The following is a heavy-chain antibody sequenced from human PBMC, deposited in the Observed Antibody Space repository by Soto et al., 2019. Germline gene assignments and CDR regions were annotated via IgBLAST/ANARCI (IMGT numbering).Heavy chain of an antibody. CDR1: GYTLTSYA. CDR2: INAYNGNR. CDR3: ARVSRGGFLEWSGWFDP. V-gene: IGHV1-18*01. Sequence: ASVKVSCKASGYTLTSYAISWVRQAPGQGLEWMGWINAYNGNRNYAQKLQGRVTMTKDTSTSTAYMELRSLRSDDTAVYYCARVSRGGFLEWSGWFDPWGQGTLVTISS. D-gene: IGHD3-3*01. J-gene: IGHJ5*02.